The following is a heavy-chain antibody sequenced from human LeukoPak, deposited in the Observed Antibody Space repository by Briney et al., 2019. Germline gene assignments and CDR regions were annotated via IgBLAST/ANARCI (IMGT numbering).Heavy chain of an antibody. CDR2: ISSYNGNT. V-gene: IGHV1-18*01. Sequence: ASVKVSCKASAYTFTSYGISWVRQAPGQGLEWMGWISSYNGNTNYAQKFQGRVTMTTDTSTSTAYMELSRLRSDDTAVYYCARDYDFWSGYPNWGQGTLVTVSS. D-gene: IGHD3-3*01. J-gene: IGHJ4*02. CDR1: AYTFTSYG. CDR3: ARDYDFWSGYPN.